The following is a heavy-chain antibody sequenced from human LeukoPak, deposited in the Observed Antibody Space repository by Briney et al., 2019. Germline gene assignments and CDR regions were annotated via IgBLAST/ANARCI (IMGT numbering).Heavy chain of an antibody. CDR2: IYYSGST. V-gene: IGHV4-39*02. CDR1: GGSISSSSYY. D-gene: IGHD1-26*01. J-gene: IGHJ4*02. Sequence: SETLSLTCTVSGGSISSSSYYWGWIRQPPGKGLEWIGSIYYSGSTYYNPSLKSRVTISVDTSKNQFSLKLNSVTAADTAVYYCARDSVGVPTDFDYWGQGTLVTVSS. CDR3: ARDSVGVPTDFDY.